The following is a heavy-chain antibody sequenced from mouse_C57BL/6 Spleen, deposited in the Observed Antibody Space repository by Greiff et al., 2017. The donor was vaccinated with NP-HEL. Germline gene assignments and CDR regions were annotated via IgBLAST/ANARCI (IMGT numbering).Heavy chain of an antibody. D-gene: IGHD2-3*01. Sequence: QVQLQQSGAELMKPGASVKLSCKATGYTFTGYWIEWVKQRPGHGLEWIGEILPGNGSTNYNEKFKGKATFTADTSSNTAYMQLSSLTTEDSAIYYCARDRLYDGYYYWYFDVWGTGTTVTVSS. CDR3: ARDRLYDGYYYWYFDV. J-gene: IGHJ1*03. CDR2: ILPGNGST. CDR1: GYTFTGYW. V-gene: IGHV1-9*01.